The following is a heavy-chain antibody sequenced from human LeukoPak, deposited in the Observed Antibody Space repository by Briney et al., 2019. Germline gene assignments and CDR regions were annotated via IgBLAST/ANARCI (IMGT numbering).Heavy chain of an antibody. CDR1: GGTSSNYD. CDR2: MNPNSGNT. D-gene: IGHD2-21*02. CDR3: ARGKLRGVTHDWFDP. Sequence: ASVTVSCKASGGTSSNYDINWVRQASGQGLEWMGWMNPNSGNTGYAQKFQGRVTMTRNTSISTAYMELSSLRSEDTAVYYCARGKLRGVTHDWFDPWGQGTLVTVSS. V-gene: IGHV1-8*02. J-gene: IGHJ5*02.